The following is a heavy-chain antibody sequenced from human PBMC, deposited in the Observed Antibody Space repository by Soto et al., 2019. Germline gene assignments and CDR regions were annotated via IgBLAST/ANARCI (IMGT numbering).Heavy chain of an antibody. D-gene: IGHD2-2*03. CDR2: IYFTGTT. CDR3: ARVGYCSSTSCLGGWFDP. J-gene: IGHJ5*02. V-gene: IGHV4-30-4*01. CDR1: GGSISDGDYY. Sequence: SETLSLTCTVSGGSISDGDYYWIWIRQPPGKGLESIGYIYFTGTTYYNPSIKSRLSISVDRSKNQFSLKLSSVTAADTAVYYCARVGYCSSTSCLGGWFDPWGQGTLVTVSS.